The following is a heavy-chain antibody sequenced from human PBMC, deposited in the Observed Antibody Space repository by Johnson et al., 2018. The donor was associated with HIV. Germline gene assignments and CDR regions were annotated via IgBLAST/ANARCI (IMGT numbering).Heavy chain of an antibody. CDR1: GFTFSSYA. D-gene: IGHD3/OR15-3a*01. CDR3: ARVTIFGLSKVDGFDI. J-gene: IGHJ3*02. V-gene: IGHV3-48*04. CDR2: ISGSGNAI. Sequence: VQLVESGGGLVQPGGSLRVSCAASGFTFSSYAMNWVRQTPGKGLEWVSGISGSGNAIYYADSVKGRFTVSRDNAKDSLYLQMNSLKTEDTALYYCARVTIFGLSKVDGFDIWGQGTMVTVSS.